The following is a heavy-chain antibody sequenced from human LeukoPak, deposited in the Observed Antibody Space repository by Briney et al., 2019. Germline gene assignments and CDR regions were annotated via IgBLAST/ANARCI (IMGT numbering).Heavy chain of an antibody. CDR3: ARYCSGGRCFGWFDP. V-gene: IGHV4-59*01. J-gene: IGHJ5*02. CDR1: GGSISSNY. Sequence: SETLSLTCTVSGGSISSNYWSWIRQPPGKGLEWRGYINYSGPTTYNPSLKSRVTISLDTPKNQFSLKLTSVTAADTAVYFCARYCSGGRCFGWFDPWGQGTLVSVSA. CDR2: INYSGPT. D-gene: IGHD2-15*01.